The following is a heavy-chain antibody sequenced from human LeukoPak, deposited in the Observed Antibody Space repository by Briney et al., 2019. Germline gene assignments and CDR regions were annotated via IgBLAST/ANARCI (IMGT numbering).Heavy chain of an antibody. V-gene: IGHV4-34*01. Sequence: SETLSLTCAVYGGSFSGYYWGWIRQPPGKGLEWIGEINHSGSTNYNPSLKSRVTISVDTSKNQFSLKLSSVTAADTAVYYCATLRGAYPHDYWGQGTLVTVSS. CDR2: INHSGST. CDR1: GGSFSGYY. D-gene: IGHD3-10*01. CDR3: ATLRGAYPHDY. J-gene: IGHJ4*02.